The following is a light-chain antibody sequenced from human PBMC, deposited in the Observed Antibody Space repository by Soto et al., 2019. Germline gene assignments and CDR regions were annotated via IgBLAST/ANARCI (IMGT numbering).Light chain of an antibody. Sequence: DIQMTQSPPTLSASVGDRVTITCRASQSLSSWLAWYQQKPGKAPKLLIYDASSLESGVPSRFSGSGSGTEFTLTISSLQPDDFATYYCQQYNSYWTFGQGTKVDIK. V-gene: IGKV1-5*01. CDR2: DAS. J-gene: IGKJ1*01. CDR1: QSLSSW. CDR3: QQYNSYWT.